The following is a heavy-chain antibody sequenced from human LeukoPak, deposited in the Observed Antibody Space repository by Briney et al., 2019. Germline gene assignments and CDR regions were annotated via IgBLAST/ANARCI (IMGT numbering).Heavy chain of an antibody. Sequence: ASVKVSCKASGYTFTSYGISWVRQAPGQGLEWMGGISGYNGNTNYAQQFRGRVTMTTDTSTSTAYMELKSLRFDDTAVYYCARNGFRYSSRYFDYWGQGTLVTVSS. V-gene: IGHV1-18*01. D-gene: IGHD6-13*01. CDR1: GYTFTSYG. CDR2: ISGYNGNT. J-gene: IGHJ4*02. CDR3: ARNGFRYSSRYFDY.